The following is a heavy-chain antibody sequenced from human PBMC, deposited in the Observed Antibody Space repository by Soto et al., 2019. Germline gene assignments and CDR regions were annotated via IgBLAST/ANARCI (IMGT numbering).Heavy chain of an antibody. D-gene: IGHD3-22*01. CDR3: AGSGYYHNSGMDV. CDR2: IYYSGST. V-gene: IGHV4-59*12. Sequence: SETLSLTCTVSGGSISSYYWSWIRQPPGKGLEWIGYIYYSGSTNYNASLKSRLTISVDTSKNQISLKLSSVTAADTAVYYCAGSGYYHNSGMDVWGQGTTVTVSS. CDR1: GGSISSYY. J-gene: IGHJ6*02.